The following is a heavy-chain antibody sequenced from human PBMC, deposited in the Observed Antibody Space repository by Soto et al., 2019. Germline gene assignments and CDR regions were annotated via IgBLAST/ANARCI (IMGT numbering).Heavy chain of an antibody. D-gene: IGHD2-2*03. J-gene: IGHJ4*02. CDR1: GFSFSSYW. CDR3: GRGPLDISIRPAAMLY. CDR2: INNEGSDT. V-gene: IGHV3-74*01. Sequence: EVVLVESGGRLVQPGESLRLSCAASGFSFSSYWMHWVRQAPGKGLTWLSRINNEGSDTSYADSVKGRFTISRDNARSTMYLQVDTLRADDTAVYYCGRGPLDISIRPAAMLYGGQGTLVTVSS.